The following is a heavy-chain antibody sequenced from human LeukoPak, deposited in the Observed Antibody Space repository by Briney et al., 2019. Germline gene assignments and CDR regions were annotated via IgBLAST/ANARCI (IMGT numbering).Heavy chain of an antibody. V-gene: IGHV3-43*01. Sequence: GGSLRLSCAASGFTFDDYTMHWVRQAPGKGLEWVSLISWDGGTTYYADSVKGRFTISRDNSKNSLYLQMNSLRTEDTAVYHCAKDLASSRRSHSSTLGNWGQGTLVTVSS. CDR3: AKDLASSRRSHSSTLGN. D-gene: IGHD2-2*01. CDR1: GFTFDDYT. J-gene: IGHJ4*02. CDR2: ISWDGGTT.